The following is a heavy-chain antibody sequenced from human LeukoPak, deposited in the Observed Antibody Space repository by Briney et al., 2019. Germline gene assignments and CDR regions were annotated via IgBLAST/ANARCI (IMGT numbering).Heavy chain of an antibody. Sequence: KTGGSLRLSCAASGFTFSSYSMNWVRQAPGKGLEWVSSISSSSSYIYYADSVKGRFTISRDNAKNSLYLQMNSLRAGDTALYYCAKDIGDGYNSGCFDYWGQGTLVTVSS. J-gene: IGHJ4*02. CDR2: ISSSSSYI. CDR3: AKDIGDGYNSGCFDY. CDR1: GFTFSSYS. D-gene: IGHD5-24*01. V-gene: IGHV3-21*04.